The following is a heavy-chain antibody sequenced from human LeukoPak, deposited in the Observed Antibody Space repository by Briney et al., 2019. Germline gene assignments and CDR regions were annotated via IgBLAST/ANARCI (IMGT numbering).Heavy chain of an antibody. CDR1: GFTFSSYA. CDR3: ARDDG. V-gene: IGHV3-30*04. CDR2: ISYDGSNK. J-gene: IGHJ4*02. Sequence: AGGSLRLSCAASGFTFSSYAMHWVRQAPGRGLEWVAVISYDGSNKYYADSVKGRFTISRDNSKNTLYLQMSSLRAEDTAVYYCARDDGWGQGTLVTVSS.